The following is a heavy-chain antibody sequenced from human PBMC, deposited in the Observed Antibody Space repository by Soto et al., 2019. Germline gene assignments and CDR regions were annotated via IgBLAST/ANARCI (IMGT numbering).Heavy chain of an antibody. CDR1: GFTFSGSA. D-gene: IGHD4-17*01. Sequence: PGGSLRLSCAASGFTFSGSAMHWVRQASGKGLEWVGRIRSKANSYATAYAASVKGRFTISRDDSKNTLYLQMNSLKTEDTAVYYCTTDDDYGDYVFRYYYYGMDVWGQGTTVTVSS. CDR3: TTDDDYGDYVFRYYYYGMDV. V-gene: IGHV3-73*01. CDR2: IRSKANSYAT. J-gene: IGHJ6*02.